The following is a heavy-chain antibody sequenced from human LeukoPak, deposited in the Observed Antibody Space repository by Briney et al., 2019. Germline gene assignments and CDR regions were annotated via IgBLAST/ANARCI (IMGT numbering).Heavy chain of an antibody. D-gene: IGHD5-18*01. CDR3: ARGLLRDGYTYTYSFDY. Sequence: GGSLRLSCAASGFTVSTNYMNWVRQAPGKGLEWVSVVYMGGTTYYADSVKGRFTISRDSTKDTIYLQMNNLRAEDTAVYYCARGLLRDGYTYTYSFDYWGQGALVTVSS. J-gene: IGHJ4*02. CDR1: GFTVSTNY. CDR2: VYMGGTT. V-gene: IGHV3-66*01.